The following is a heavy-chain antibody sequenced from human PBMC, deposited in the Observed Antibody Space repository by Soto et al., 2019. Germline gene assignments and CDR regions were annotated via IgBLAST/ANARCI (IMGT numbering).Heavy chain of an antibody. CDR2: ISYDGSNQ. CDR1: GFTFSSYG. D-gene: IGHD3-22*01. CDR3: AKNSGYYDSTGPAFYI. V-gene: IGHV3-30*18. Sequence: QVQLVESGGGVVQPGRSLRLCCAASGFTFSSYGMHWVRQAPGKGLEWVAVISYDGSNQYYADSVKGRFTISRDNSKNTLYLQMNSLRAEDTAVYYCAKNSGYYDSTGPAFYIWGQGTMVTVSS. J-gene: IGHJ3*02.